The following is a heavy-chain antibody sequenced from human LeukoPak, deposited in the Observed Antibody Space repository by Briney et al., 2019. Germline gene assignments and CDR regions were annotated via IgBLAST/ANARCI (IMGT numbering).Heavy chain of an antibody. D-gene: IGHD1-26*01. Sequence: ASVKVSCKASGYTFTGYYMHWVRQAPGQGLEWMGWINPNSGGTNYAQKLQGRVTMTTDTSTSTAYMELRSLRSDDTAVYYCASVPVSGNGSCYWGQGTLVTVSS. CDR2: INPNSGGT. CDR1: GYTFTGYY. J-gene: IGHJ4*02. CDR3: ASVPVSGNGSCY. V-gene: IGHV1-2*02.